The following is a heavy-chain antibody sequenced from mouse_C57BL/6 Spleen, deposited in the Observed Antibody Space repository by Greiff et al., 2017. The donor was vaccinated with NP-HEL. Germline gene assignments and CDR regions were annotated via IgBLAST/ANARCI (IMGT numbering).Heavy chain of an antibody. Sequence: QVQLQQSGPELVKPGASVKISCKASGYAFSSSWMNWVKPRPGKGLEWIGRIYPGDGDTNYNGKFKGKATLTADKSSSTAYMQLSSLTSEDSAVYFCARRYGSSLYFDVWGTGTTVTVSS. D-gene: IGHD1-1*01. J-gene: IGHJ1*03. CDR1: GYAFSSSW. V-gene: IGHV1-82*01. CDR2: IYPGDGDT. CDR3: ARRYGSSLYFDV.